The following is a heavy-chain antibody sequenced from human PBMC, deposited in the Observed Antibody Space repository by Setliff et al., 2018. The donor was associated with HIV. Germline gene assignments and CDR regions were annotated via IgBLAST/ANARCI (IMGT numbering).Heavy chain of an antibody. CDR3: ATLDPSGGNFLAY. V-gene: IGHV4-4*09. CDR1: GDTDFY. D-gene: IGHD2-21*02. J-gene: IGHJ4*02. CDR2: IHASGKT. Sequence: PSETLSLTCTVSGDTDFYWNWIRQPPGKGLEWIGYIHASGKTNYNPTLKSRVTISLYTSKLQFSLHLTSVTAAATAVYYCATLDPSGGNFLAYWGQGTLVTVSS.